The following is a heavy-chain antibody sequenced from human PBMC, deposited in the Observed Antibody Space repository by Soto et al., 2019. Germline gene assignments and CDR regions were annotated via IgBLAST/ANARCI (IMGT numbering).Heavy chain of an antibody. CDR2: ISAYNGNT. V-gene: IGHV1-18*01. CDR3: ARDTLNYDFWSGYYTNWFDP. J-gene: IGHJ5*02. Sequence: QVQLVQSGAEVKKPGASVKVSCKASGYTFTSYGISWVRQAPGQGREWMGWISAYNGNTNYAQKLQGIVTMTTDTATSTAYMELRGLSSDDTAVYYCARDTLNYDFWSGYYTNWFDPWGQGTLVTVSS. D-gene: IGHD3-3*01. CDR1: GYTFTSYG.